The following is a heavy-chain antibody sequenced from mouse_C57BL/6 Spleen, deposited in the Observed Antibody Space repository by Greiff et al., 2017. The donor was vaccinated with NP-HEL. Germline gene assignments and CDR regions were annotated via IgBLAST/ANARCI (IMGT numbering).Heavy chain of an antibody. J-gene: IGHJ1*03. CDR1: GYTFTSYW. CDR3: ARLGGNYDWYFDV. V-gene: IGHV1-72*01. D-gene: IGHD2-1*01. CDR2: IDPNSGGT. Sequence: QVQLQQPGAELVKPGASVKLSCKASGYTFTSYWMHWVKQRPGRGLEWIGRIDPNSGGTKYNEKFKSKATLTVDKPSSTAYMQLSSLTSEDSAVYDCARLGGNYDWYFDVWGTGTTVTVSS.